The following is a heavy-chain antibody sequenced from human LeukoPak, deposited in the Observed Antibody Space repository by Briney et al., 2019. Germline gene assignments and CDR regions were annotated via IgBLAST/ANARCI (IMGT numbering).Heavy chain of an antibody. CDR1: RFTFSSYA. CDR2: ISGSGGIT. V-gene: IGHV3-23*01. Sequence: GGSLRLSCAASRFTFSSYAMSWVRQAPGKGLEWVSTISGSGGITYYADSVKGRCTISRDNSKNTLYLQMNSLRAEDTAVYYCVAGDILTGSGSYFDYWGQGTLVTVSS. D-gene: IGHD3-9*01. CDR3: VAGDILTGSGSYFDY. J-gene: IGHJ4*02.